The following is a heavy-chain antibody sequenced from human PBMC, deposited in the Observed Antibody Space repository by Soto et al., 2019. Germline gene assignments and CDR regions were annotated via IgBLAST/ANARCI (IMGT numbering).Heavy chain of an antibody. CDR1: GGSISSYY. D-gene: IGHD5-12*01. Sequence: PSETLSLTCTVSGGSISSYYWSWLRQPPGKGLEWIGYIYYSGSTNYNPSLKSRVTISVDTSKNQFSLKLSSVTAADTAVYYCAGEDGYNNKFDYWGQGTLVTVSS. J-gene: IGHJ4*02. CDR2: IYYSGST. CDR3: AGEDGYNNKFDY. V-gene: IGHV4-59*08.